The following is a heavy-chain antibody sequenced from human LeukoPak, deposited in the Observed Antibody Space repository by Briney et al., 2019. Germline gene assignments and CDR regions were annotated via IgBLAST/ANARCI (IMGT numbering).Heavy chain of an antibody. Sequence: GRSLRLSCAASGFTVSSNYMSWVRQAPGKGLEWVSVIYSGGSTYYADSVKGRFTVSRDNPKNTLYLQMNSLRAEDTAVYYCARDARYSSSWYVDYWGQGTLVTVSS. CDR1: GFTVSSNY. V-gene: IGHV3-66*01. CDR2: IYSGGST. CDR3: ARDARYSSSWYVDY. D-gene: IGHD6-13*01. J-gene: IGHJ4*02.